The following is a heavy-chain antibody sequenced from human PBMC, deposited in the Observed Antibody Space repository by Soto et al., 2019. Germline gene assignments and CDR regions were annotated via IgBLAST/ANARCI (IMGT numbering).Heavy chain of an antibody. D-gene: IGHD2-15*01. CDR1: GFTFSSYA. CDR3: AKVPVAAAAIPSPSPFDY. CDR2: ISASGGSP. V-gene: IGHV3-23*01. J-gene: IGHJ4*02. Sequence: GGSLRLSCAVSGFTFSSYAMTWVRQAPGKGLEWVSGISASGGSPYYADSVKGRFTISRDNSKNTLYLQMNSLRVDDTALYYCAKVPVAAAAIPSPSPFDYWGQGTLVTVSS.